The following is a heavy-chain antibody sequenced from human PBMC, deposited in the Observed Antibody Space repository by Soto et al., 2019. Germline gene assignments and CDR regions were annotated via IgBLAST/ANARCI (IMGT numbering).Heavy chain of an antibody. CDR3: VRCGNSSGPFSDY. V-gene: IGHV5-51*01. CDR2: IYPSDSDI. Sequence: GESLKISCKGSGYTFTSYWIGWVRQMPGEGLEWMGVIYPSDSDIRYSPSFQGKVTISADKSITTAYLQWSSLKAADTAMYYCVRCGNSSGPFSDYWGQRTLVTVSS. J-gene: IGHJ4*02. D-gene: IGHD2-15*01. CDR1: GYTFTSYW.